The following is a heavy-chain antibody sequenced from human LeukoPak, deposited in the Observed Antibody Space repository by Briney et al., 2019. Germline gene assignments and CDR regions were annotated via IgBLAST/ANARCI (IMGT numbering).Heavy chain of an antibody. J-gene: IGHJ4*01. CDR1: GFTFSSYG. Sequence: GGSLRLSCAASGFTFSSYGMSWIRQAPGKGLEWVSYISSSNGSSIYYADSVKGRFTISRDNAKNSLYLQMNSLRAEDTAVYYCVGCGGDWYPTRHWGQGTLVTVSS. V-gene: IGHV3-48*04. D-gene: IGHD2-21*02. CDR3: VGCGGDWYPTRH. CDR2: ISSSNGSSI.